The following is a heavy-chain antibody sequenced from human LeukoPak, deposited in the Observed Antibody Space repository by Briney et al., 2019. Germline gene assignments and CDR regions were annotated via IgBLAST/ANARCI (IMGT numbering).Heavy chain of an antibody. V-gene: IGHV3-23*01. J-gene: IGHJ4*02. CDR1: GFTFSSYA. CDR3: AKEGDITMIVVVIKYFDY. Sequence: GGSLRLSCAASGFTFSSYAMSWVRQAPGKGLEWVSAISASGGSTYYADSAKGRFTISRDNSKNTLYLQMNSLRAEDTAVYYCAKEGDITMIVVVIKYFDYWGQGTLVTVSS. CDR2: ISASGGST. D-gene: IGHD3-22*01.